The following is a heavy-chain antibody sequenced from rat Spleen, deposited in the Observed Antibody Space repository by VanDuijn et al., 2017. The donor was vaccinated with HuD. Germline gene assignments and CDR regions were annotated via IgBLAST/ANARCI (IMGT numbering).Heavy chain of an antibody. CDR2: LSTGGGNT. V-gene: IGHV5-25*01. Sequence: EVHLVESGGGLVQPGRSMKLSCAASGFTFSNYYMAWVRQAPTKGLEWVASLSTGGGNTYYRDSVKGRFTISRDYAKSTLYLQMDSLRSEDTASYYCVRHGYTRYYFDYWGQGVMVTVSS. CDR3: VRHGYTRYYFDY. CDR1: GFTFSNYY. D-gene: IGHD1-9*01. J-gene: IGHJ2*01.